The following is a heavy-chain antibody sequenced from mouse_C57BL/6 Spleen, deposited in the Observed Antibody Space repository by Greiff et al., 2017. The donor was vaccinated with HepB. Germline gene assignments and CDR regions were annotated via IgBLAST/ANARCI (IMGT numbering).Heavy chain of an antibody. J-gene: IGHJ4*01. CDR2: ILPGSGST. CDR1: GYTFTGYW. V-gene: IGHV1-9*01. CDR3: ARRGLLRSMDY. Sequence: VQLQQSGAELMKPGASVKVSCKATGYTFTGYWIEWVKQRPGHGLEWIGEILPGSGSTNYNEKFKGKATFTADTSSNTAYMQLSSLTTEDSDIYYCARRGLLRSMDYWGQGTSVTVSS. D-gene: IGHD1-1*01.